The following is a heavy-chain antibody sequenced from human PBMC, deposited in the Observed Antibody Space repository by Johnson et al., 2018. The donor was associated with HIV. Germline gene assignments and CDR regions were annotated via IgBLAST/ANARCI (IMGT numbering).Heavy chain of an antibody. CDR2: INWNGGST. CDR1: GFTFDDYG. D-gene: IGHD4-23*01. CDR3: ARAGYGGNTDAFDI. Sequence: VQLMESGGGVVRPGGSLRLSCAASGFTFDDYGMSWVRQAPGKGLEWVSGINWNGGSTGYGDSVKGRFTISRDNAKNSLYLHMNSLRVEDTALYYCARAGYGGNTDAFDIWGQGTMVTVSS. J-gene: IGHJ3*02. V-gene: IGHV3-20*04.